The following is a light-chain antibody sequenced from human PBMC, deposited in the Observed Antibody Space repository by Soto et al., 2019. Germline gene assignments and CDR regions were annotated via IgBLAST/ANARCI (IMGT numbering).Light chain of an antibody. CDR1: SSNIGSNT. J-gene: IGLJ2*01. CDR2: TND. Sequence: QSVLTQPPSASRTPGQRVTISCSGSSSNIGSNTVNWYQQFPGTAPRLLIYTNDQRPSGVPDRFSGSKSGTSASLAISGLQSEDEADYYCAAWDGSLNGVVFGGGTKVTVL. V-gene: IGLV1-44*01. CDR3: AAWDGSLNGVV.